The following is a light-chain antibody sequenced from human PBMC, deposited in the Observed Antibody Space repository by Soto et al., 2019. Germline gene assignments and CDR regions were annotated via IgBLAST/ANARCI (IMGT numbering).Light chain of an antibody. CDR2: GAS. V-gene: IGKV3-20*01. J-gene: IGKJ1*01. CDR3: QQCDSLPRT. Sequence: EIVLTQSPGTLSLSPGERATLSCRASQSVSSSNLAWYQQKPGQAPRLLIYGASPRAAGIPDRFSGSGSGTEFTLTISRLEPEDFAVYYCQQCDSLPRTFGQGTKVEVK. CDR1: QSVSSSN.